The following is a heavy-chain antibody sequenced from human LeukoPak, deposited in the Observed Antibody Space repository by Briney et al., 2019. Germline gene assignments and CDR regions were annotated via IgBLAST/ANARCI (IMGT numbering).Heavy chain of an antibody. Sequence: SETLSLTCTVSGGSISSYYWSWIRQPPGKGLEWIGYIYYSGSTNYNPSLKSRVTISVDTSKNQSSLKLSSVTAADTAVYYCARGGGGPYFDYWGQGTLVTVSS. D-gene: IGHD3-10*01. J-gene: IGHJ4*02. CDR1: GGSISSYY. V-gene: IGHV4-59*01. CDR2: IYYSGST. CDR3: ARGGGGPYFDY.